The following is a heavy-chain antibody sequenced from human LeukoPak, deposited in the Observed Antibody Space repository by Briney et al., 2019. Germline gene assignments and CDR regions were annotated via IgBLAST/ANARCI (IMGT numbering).Heavy chain of an antibody. J-gene: IGHJ4*02. CDR2: ISGSGGST. CDR1: GFTLSSYA. D-gene: IGHD2-21*02. CDR3: AKGERAYCGGDCYYDY. V-gene: IGHV3-23*01. Sequence: GGSLRLSCAASGFTLSSYAMSWVRQAPGKGLEWVPAISGSGGSTYYADSVKGRFTISRDNSKNTLYLQMNSLRAEDTAVYDCAKGERAYCGGDCYYDYWGQGTLVTVSS.